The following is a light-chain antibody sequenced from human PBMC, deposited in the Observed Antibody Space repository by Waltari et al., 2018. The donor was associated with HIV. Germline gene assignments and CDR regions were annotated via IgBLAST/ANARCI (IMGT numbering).Light chain of an antibody. CDR3: QQYVGSPRT. V-gene: IGKV4-1*01. J-gene: IGKJ2*01. Sequence: IAMTQSPDSVAVSLGERATITCRASRSVYYNKKNKNYLSWYQQKPGQPPKVLIYWASTRESGVPDRFSGSGSGTDFSLTISSLQAEDVAVYYCQQYVGSPRTFGQGTKLEIK. CDR2: WAS. CDR1: RSVYYNKKNKNY.